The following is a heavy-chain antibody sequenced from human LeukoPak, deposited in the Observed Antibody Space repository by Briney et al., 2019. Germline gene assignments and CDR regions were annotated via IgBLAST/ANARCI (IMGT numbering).Heavy chain of an antibody. V-gene: IGHV3-23*01. Sequence: GGSLRLSCAASGFTFSSYSMSWVRQAPGKGLEWVSAISGSGGSTYYADSVKGRFTISRDNSKNTLYLQMNSLRAEDTAVYYCAKDAQAYRITMIVVVPKSLSLDYWGQGTLVTVSS. CDR1: GFTFSSYS. CDR3: AKDAQAYRITMIVVVPKSLSLDY. J-gene: IGHJ4*02. CDR2: ISGSGGST. D-gene: IGHD3-22*01.